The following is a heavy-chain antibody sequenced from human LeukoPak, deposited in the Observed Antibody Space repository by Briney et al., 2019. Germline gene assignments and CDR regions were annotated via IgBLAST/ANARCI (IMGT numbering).Heavy chain of an antibody. Sequence: GGSLRLSCAASAFTFPTYGMIWVRQAPGKGLEWVSSITESGGNTYYADSVKGRFTISRDNSKNTLYLQMNSLRAEDTAVYYCAKVPARITIFGVARFDPWGQGTLVTVSS. V-gene: IGHV3-23*01. D-gene: IGHD3-3*01. J-gene: IGHJ5*02. CDR1: AFTFPTYG. CDR2: ITESGGNT. CDR3: AKVPARITIFGVARFDP.